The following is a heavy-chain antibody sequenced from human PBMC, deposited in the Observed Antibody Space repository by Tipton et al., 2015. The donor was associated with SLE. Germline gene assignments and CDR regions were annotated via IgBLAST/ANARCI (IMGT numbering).Heavy chain of an antibody. CDR1: GDSISSSSYY. V-gene: IGHV4-61*01. CDR3: ARDLLSWDAFDI. J-gene: IGHJ3*02. CDR2: IDYSGCS. D-gene: IGHD2/OR15-2a*01. Sequence: TLSLTCTVSGDSISSSSYYWSWIRQPPGKGLEWIGFIDYSGCSNYNPSLKSRVTISVDTSKNQFSLKLSSVTAADTAVYYCARDLLSWDAFDIWGQGTMVTVSS.